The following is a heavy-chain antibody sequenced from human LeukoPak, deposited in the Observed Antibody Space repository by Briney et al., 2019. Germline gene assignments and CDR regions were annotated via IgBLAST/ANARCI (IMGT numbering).Heavy chain of an antibody. Sequence: AGGSLRLSCAASGFTFSSYAMSWVRQAPGKGLEWVSAISGSGRSTYYADSVKGRFTISRDNSKNTVYLQMNSLRAEDTAVYYCAKTTIGYSSGRYPGWPVDYWGQGTLVTVSS. D-gene: IGHD6-19*01. CDR2: ISGSGRST. CDR3: AKTTIGYSSGRYPGWPVDY. V-gene: IGHV3-23*01. CDR1: GFTFSSYA. J-gene: IGHJ4*02.